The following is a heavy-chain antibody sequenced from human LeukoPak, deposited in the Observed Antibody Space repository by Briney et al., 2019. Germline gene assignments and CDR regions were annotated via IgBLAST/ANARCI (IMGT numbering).Heavy chain of an antibody. CDR2: MNPNSGNT. V-gene: IGHV1-8*01. D-gene: IGHD3-16*02. CDR3: ARYVRGGIWGSYRTADY. Sequence: ASVKVSCKASGYTFTSYDINWVRQATGQGLEWMGRMNPNSGNTGYAQKFQGRVTMTRNTSISTAYMELSSLRSEDTAVYYCARYVRGGIWGSYRTADYWGQGTLVTVSS. CDR1: GYTFTSYD. J-gene: IGHJ4*02.